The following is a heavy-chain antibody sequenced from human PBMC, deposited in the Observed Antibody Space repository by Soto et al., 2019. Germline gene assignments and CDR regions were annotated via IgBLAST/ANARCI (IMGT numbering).Heavy chain of an antibody. CDR1: GYSFTNYW. D-gene: IGHD3-3*01. Sequence: GESLKISCKGSGYSFTNYWINWVRQMPGKGLEWMGRIDPRDSYTNYSPSFQGHVTISVDKSISTAYLEWSSLKASDTAMYYCARQRVNYDFWSAYYLYRYGMDFCGQGTTLTVS. V-gene: IGHV5-10-1*01. CDR2: IDPRDSYT. CDR3: ARQRVNYDFWSAYYLYRYGMDF. J-gene: IGHJ6*02.